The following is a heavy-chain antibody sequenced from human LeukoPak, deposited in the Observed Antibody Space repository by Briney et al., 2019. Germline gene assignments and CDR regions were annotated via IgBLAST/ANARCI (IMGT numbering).Heavy chain of an antibody. J-gene: IGHJ5*02. Sequence: GESLKISCKGSGYSFTSYWIGWVRQMPGKGLELMGIIYPGDSDTRYSPSFQGQVTISADKSISTAYLQWSSLKASDTAMYYCARRGDSSGYYYSEDWFDPWGQGTLVTVSS. V-gene: IGHV5-51*01. CDR1: GYSFTSYW. CDR2: IYPGDSDT. CDR3: ARRGDSSGYYYSEDWFDP. D-gene: IGHD3-22*01.